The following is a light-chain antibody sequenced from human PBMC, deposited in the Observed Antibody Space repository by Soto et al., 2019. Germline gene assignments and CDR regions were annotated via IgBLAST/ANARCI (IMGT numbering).Light chain of an antibody. V-gene: IGKV1-39*01. CDR3: QQTFGKPLVT. CDR2: AAS. CDR1: ESIRIH. Sequence: DIQIPQSPSSLSASVGDRVTITFLASESIRIHLNWYQQKPGKAPRLLIYAASRLQSGVPSRFSGTGSGTDFTLTISSLQPEDFAIYYCQQTFGKPLVTFGQGTRLEI. J-gene: IGKJ5*01.